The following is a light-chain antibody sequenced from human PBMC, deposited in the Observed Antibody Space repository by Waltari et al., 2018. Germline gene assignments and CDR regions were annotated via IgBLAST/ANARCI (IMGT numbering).Light chain of an antibody. J-gene: IGKJ1*01. CDR2: WKS. CDR1: QSILGNSNKKYY. V-gene: IGKV4-1*01. Sequence: DFVLTQSPDPLAVSLGAGATIHCKSSQSILGNSNKKYYLAWYQQKPGLPPKLLIYWKSTRESGVPYLFSGNGSGSDFTLSISSLQAEDVAVYYCQQFYNTLRTFGPGTKLEI. CDR3: QQFYNTLRT.